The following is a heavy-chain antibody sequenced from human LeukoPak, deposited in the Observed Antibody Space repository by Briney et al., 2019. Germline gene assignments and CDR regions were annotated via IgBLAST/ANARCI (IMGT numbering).Heavy chain of an antibody. CDR1: GYKFSNYW. J-gene: IGHJ4*02. CDR2: IYPGDYDT. D-gene: IGHD1-26*01. CDR3: ARRRDLYSGSYYPFDY. V-gene: IGHV5-51*01. Sequence: GESLKISCQGSGYKFSNYWIGWVRQVPEKGLEWMGIIYPGDYDTRYSPSFQGQVTISADKSISTAYLQWSSLKASDTAMYYCARRRDLYSGSYYPFDYWGQGTLVTVSS.